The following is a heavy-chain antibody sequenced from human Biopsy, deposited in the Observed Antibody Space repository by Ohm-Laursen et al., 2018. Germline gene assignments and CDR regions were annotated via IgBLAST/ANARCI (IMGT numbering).Heavy chain of an antibody. CDR1: GNTFATYH. CDR3: ATLTEDYGASPDS. V-gene: IGHV1-69*06. CDR2: VIPISNTA. Sequence: SVKVSCKASGNTFATYHIHWVRQAPGRGLEWMGRVIPISNTANYAQNFQDRLTITADRSTNTAYMELNSLRSGDTAVYFCATLTEDYGASPDSWGQGTLVVVSS. D-gene: IGHD4-17*01. J-gene: IGHJ4*02.